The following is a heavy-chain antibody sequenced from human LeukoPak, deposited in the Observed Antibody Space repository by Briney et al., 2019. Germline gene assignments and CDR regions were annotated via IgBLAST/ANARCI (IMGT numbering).Heavy chain of an antibody. J-gene: IGHJ6*04. V-gene: IGHV3-21*01. Sequence: GGSLRLSCAASGFTFSSYSMTWVRQAPGKGLEWVSSISSSSSYIYYADSVKGRFTISRDNAKNSLCLQMNSLRADDTAVYYGARKIAAGNYYYYGMDVGGKGTTVTVS. CDR1: GFTFSSYS. D-gene: IGHD6-13*01. CDR2: ISSSSSYI. CDR3: ARKIAAGNYYYYGMDV.